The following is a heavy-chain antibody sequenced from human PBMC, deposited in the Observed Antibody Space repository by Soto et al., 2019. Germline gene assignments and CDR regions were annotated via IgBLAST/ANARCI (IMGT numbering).Heavy chain of an antibody. V-gene: IGHV2-5*02. CDR2: IYRDDDK. CDR1: GFSLMTNGVG. D-gene: IGHD1-26*01. CDR3: AHTVARGAYWETFNY. J-gene: IGHJ4*02. Sequence: QITLKESGPTLAKPTQTLTLTCTVSGFSLMTNGVGVGWFRQPPGKALEWLALIYRDDDKRYRPSLNSRVTVTKDNNKNQVVLTMTSMDPVDTATYYCAHTVARGAYWETFNYWGQGTLVTVSS.